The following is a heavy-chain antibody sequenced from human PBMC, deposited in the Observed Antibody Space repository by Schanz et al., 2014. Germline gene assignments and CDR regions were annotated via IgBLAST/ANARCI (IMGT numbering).Heavy chain of an antibody. CDR1: GFSFSSYA. V-gene: IGHV3-23*01. CDR2: ISGSGGST. CDR3: VRDSFFAFDY. J-gene: IGHJ4*02. D-gene: IGHD3-3*01. Sequence: EVQLLESGGGLVEPGGSLRLSCAASGFSFSSYAMGWVRQARGKGLEWVSAISGSGGSTYYADSVKGRFTISRDNSKNTLYLQMNSLRAEDTAVYYCVRDSFFAFDYWGQGTLVTVSS.